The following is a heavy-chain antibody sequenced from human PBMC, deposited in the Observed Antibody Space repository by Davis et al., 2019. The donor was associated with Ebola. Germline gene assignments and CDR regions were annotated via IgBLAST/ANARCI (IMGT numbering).Heavy chain of an antibody. D-gene: IGHD3-10*01. Sequence: PGGSLRLSCAASGFTFSDYYMSWIRQAPGKGLEWVSYISSSSSYTNYADSVKGRFTISRDNAKNSLYLQMNSLRAEDTAVYYCARDGSGINYYYYMDVWGKGTTVTVSS. J-gene: IGHJ6*03. CDR1: GFTFSDYY. CDR3: ARDGSGINYYYYMDV. V-gene: IGHV3-11*06. CDR2: ISSSSSYT.